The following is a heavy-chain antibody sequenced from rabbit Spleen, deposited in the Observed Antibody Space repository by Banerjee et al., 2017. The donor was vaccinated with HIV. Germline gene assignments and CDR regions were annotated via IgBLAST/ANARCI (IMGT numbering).Heavy chain of an antibody. V-gene: IGHV1S45*01. CDR3: ARDLAGVIAWNLNL. CDR1: GFYFSSGYD. D-gene: IGHD4-1*01. Sequence: QELLKESGGGLVQPGGSLKLSCKASGFYFSSGYDMCWGRQAPGKGLEWIACINTATGKAVYASWAKGRFTITKTSSTTVTQKMTSLTAADTASYFCARDLAGVIAWNLNLWGPGTLVTVS. J-gene: IGHJ4*01. CDR2: INTATGKA.